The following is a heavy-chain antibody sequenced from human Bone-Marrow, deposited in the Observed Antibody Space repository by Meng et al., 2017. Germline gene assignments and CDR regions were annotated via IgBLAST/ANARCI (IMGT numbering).Heavy chain of an antibody. CDR1: GGTFSSYA. J-gene: IGHJ6*02. CDR2: IIPIFGTA. V-gene: IGHV1-69*13. Sequence: SVKVSCKASGGTFSSYAISWVRQAPGQRLEWMGGIIPIFGTANYAQKFQGRVTITADESTSTAYMELSSLRSEDTAVYYCARDYGDYTNYYYYYGMDVWGQGTTVTVSS. D-gene: IGHD4-17*01. CDR3: ARDYGDYTNYYYYYGMDV.